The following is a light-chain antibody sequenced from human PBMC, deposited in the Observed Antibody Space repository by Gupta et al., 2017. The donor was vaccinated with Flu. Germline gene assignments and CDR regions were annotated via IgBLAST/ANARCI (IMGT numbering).Light chain of an antibody. CDR1: QSVLYTSNNKNY. CDR2: WAS. V-gene: IGKV4-1*01. J-gene: IGKJ2*03. Sequence: DLVMPQSPDSLAVGERATINCKSSQSVLYTSNNKNYLAWYQQKPGQPPKLLIYWASTRESGVPGRFSGSGSETDFTLTISSLQAEDVAVYYCQQDDSTPYSFGQGTKLEIK. CDR3: QQDDSTPYS.